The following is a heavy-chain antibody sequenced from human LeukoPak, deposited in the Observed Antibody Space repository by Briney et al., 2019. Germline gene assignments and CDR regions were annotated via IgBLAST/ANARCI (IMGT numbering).Heavy chain of an antibody. CDR2: INHSGST. CDR3: ARDGSSGSYYIDY. J-gene: IGHJ4*02. D-gene: IGHD3-10*01. Sequence: SETLSLTCAVYGGSFSGYYWSWIRQPPGKGLEWIGEINHSGSTNYNPSLKSRVTISVDTSKNQFSLKLSSVTAADTAVYYCARDGSSGSYYIDYWGQGTLVTASS. V-gene: IGHV4-34*01. CDR1: GGSFSGYY.